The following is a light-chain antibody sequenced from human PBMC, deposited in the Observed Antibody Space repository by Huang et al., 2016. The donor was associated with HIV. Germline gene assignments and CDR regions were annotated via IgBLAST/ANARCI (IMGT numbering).Light chain of an antibody. CDR1: QGITKS. CDR3: QQYYNTPYT. V-gene: IGKV1-NL1*01. Sequence: DIQMTQSPSSLSASVGDRVTITCRASQGITKSLVWYQQKPGKAPKLLLFATSRLERGVPSRFSGSGSGTDFTLTISSLHPEDFATYYCQQYYNTPYTFGQGTKLEIK. CDR2: ATS. J-gene: IGKJ2*01.